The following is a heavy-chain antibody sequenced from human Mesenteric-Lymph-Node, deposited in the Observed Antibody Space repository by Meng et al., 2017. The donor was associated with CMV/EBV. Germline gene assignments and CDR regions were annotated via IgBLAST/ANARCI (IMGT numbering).Heavy chain of an antibody. CDR2: IIPIFGTA. D-gene: IGHD3-10*01. J-gene: IGHJ4*02. Sequence: SVKVSCKASGGTFSSYAISWVRQAPGQGLEWMGGIIPIFGTANYAQKFQGRVTITTDESTSTAYMELSSLRSEDTAVYYCARGGPHQSGFDFWGQGTLVTVSS. CDR3: ARGGPHQSGFDF. CDR1: GGTFSSYA. V-gene: IGHV1-69*05.